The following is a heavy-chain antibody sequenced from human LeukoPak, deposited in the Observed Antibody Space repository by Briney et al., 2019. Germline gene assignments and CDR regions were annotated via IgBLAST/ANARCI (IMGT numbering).Heavy chain of an antibody. D-gene: IGHD2/OR15-2a*01. J-gene: IGHJ4*02. CDR2: ISDIGSI. CDR1: DGSISSYY. CDR3: AGHHPRNTVDF. Sequence: KSSETLSLTCTVSDGSISSYYWSWIRQPPGKGLEWIAYISDIGSINYNPSLKSRVTISLDTSKNQFSLKLSSVTAADTAVYYCAGHHPRNTVDFWGQGTLVTVSS. V-gene: IGHV4-59*08.